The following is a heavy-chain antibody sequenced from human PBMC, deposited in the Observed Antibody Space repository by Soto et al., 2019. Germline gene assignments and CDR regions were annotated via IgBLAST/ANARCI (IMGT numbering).Heavy chain of an antibody. CDR1: GYSFTSYW. D-gene: IGHD6-19*01. Sequence: GESLTISCKGSGYSFTSYWISRVRQMPGKGLEWMGRIDPSDSYTNYSPSFQGHVTISADKSISTAYLQWSSLKASDTAMYYCARQYSSGWYQVYYYYGMDVWGQGTTVTVSS. V-gene: IGHV5-10-1*01. J-gene: IGHJ6*02. CDR2: IDPSDSYT. CDR3: ARQYSSGWYQVYYYYGMDV.